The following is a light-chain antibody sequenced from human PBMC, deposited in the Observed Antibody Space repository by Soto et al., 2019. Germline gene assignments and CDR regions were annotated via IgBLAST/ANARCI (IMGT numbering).Light chain of an antibody. CDR3: QQYGSSPWT. V-gene: IGKV3-20*01. J-gene: IGKJ1*01. Sequence: EIVLTQSPGTLSLSPGERATLSCRASQSVTSTHLAWYQQKPRQAPRLLIYGASSRATGIPDRFSGSGSGTGFTLTISRLEPEDLAVYYCQQYGSSPWTFGQGTKVEIK. CDR1: QSVTSTH. CDR2: GAS.